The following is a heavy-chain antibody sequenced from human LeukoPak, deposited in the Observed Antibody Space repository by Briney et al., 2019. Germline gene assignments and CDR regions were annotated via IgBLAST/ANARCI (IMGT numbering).Heavy chain of an antibody. CDR3: ARDLVTVTKGFDI. CDR1: GYSISSGYY. Sequence: SETLSLTCTVSGYSISSGYYWGWIRQPPGKGLEWIGSIYHSGSTYYNPSLKSRVTISIDTSKNQFSLKLSSVTAADTAVYYCARDLVTVTKGFDIWGQGTMVSVSS. J-gene: IGHJ3*02. D-gene: IGHD4-17*01. CDR2: IYHSGST. V-gene: IGHV4-38-2*02.